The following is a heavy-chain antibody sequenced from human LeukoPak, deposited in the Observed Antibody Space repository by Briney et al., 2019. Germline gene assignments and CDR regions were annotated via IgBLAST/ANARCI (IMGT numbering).Heavy chain of an antibody. CDR3: AKMRGRSWYESAFDV. V-gene: IGHV3-30*18. Sequence: QSGGSLRLSCAASGFTFSSYGMHWVRQAPGKGLEWVAVISYEVSNKYYRDSVKGRFSISRDNSKNTLYLQMNSLRVEDTAVYYCAKMRGRSWYESAFDVWGQGTMVTVSS. J-gene: IGHJ3*01. CDR1: GFTFSSYG. D-gene: IGHD6-13*01. CDR2: ISYEVSNK.